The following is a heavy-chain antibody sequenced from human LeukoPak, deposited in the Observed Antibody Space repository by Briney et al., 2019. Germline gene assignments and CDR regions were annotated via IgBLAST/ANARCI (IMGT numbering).Heavy chain of an antibody. Sequence: PGGSLRLSCAASGFTLRDDYMSWIRQAPGKGLGWVSYISSSGSTIYYADSVKGRFTISRDNAKNSLDLQMNSLRVEDTGIYYCVKVAKYYYGSETYYFFEHWGQGTPVTASS. CDR1: GFTLRDDY. CDR3: VKVAKYYYGSETYYFFEH. V-gene: IGHV3-11*04. D-gene: IGHD3-10*01. CDR2: ISSSGSTI. J-gene: IGHJ4*02.